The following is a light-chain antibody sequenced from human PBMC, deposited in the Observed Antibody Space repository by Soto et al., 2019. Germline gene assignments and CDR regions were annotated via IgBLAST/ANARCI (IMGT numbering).Light chain of an antibody. CDR1: SSNIGSNS. CDR2: RDS. V-gene: IGLV1-47*01. Sequence: QSVLTQAPSASGTPGQRVTISCSGSSSNIGSNSVYWLQQLPGTAPKLLIYRDSQRPSGVPDRFYGSRSGASGSLAISDLRSEDEGDDYCAAGDDNLRGPMFGGGTKLTVL. CDR3: AAGDDNLRGPM. J-gene: IGLJ3*02.